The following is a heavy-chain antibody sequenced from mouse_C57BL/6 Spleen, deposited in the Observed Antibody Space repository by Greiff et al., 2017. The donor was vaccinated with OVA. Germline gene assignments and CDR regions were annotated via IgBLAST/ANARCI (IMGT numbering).Heavy chain of an antibody. Sequence: VQLKQSGAELVRPGASVKLSCTASGFNIKDDYMHWVKQRPEQGLEWIGWIDPENGDTEYASKFQGKATITADTSSNTAYLQLSSLTSEDTAVYYCTYYYGGDWGQGTTLTVSS. CDR3: TYYYGGD. D-gene: IGHD1-1*01. V-gene: IGHV14-4*01. CDR2: IDPENGDT. J-gene: IGHJ2*01. CDR1: GFNIKDDY.